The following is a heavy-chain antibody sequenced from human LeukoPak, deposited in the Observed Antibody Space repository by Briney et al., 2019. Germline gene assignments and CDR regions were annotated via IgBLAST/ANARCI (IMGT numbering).Heavy chain of an antibody. V-gene: IGHV3-7*03. CDR2: IKEDGSEK. J-gene: IGHJ4*02. D-gene: IGHD3-16*01. CDR1: GFTFSRSW. CDR3: VREGNYVFDY. Sequence: GGPLRLSCAASGFTFSRSWMSWVRQAPGKGLEWVANIKEDGSEKNYGDSVKGRFTISRDNAKNSLYLQMNSLRAEDTALYYCVREGNYVFDYWGQGALVTVSS.